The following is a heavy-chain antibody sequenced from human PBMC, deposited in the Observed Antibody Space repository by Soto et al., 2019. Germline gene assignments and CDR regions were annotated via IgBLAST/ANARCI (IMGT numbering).Heavy chain of an antibody. CDR3: AGQTFTIAAASFGRSNWFDP. V-gene: IGHV4-4*07. D-gene: IGHD6-25*01. Sequence: SQTLPLTCTVSGGSITTYYWSWIRQPAGKGLEWIGRIYSGGSTNYNPSLRSRGTVSVDTSKNQFSLTLSSVNAADTAVYFCAGQTFTIAAASFGRSNWFDPWAPGNLVTVS. CDR2: IYSGGST. J-gene: IGHJ5*02. CDR1: GGSITTYY.